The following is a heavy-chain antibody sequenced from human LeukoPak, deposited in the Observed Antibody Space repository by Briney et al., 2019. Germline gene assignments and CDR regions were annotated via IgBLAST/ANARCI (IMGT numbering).Heavy chain of an antibody. CDR3: ARIGYSYGYSLLDY. CDR1: GISFSSHW. Sequence: GGSLRLACAASGISFSSHWMHWVRQAPGKGLEWVSVIYSGGSTYYADSVKGRFTISRDNSKNTLYLQMNSLRAEDTAVYYCARIGYSYGYSLLDYWGQGTLVTVSS. D-gene: IGHD5-18*01. CDR2: IYSGGST. V-gene: IGHV3-66*02. J-gene: IGHJ4*02.